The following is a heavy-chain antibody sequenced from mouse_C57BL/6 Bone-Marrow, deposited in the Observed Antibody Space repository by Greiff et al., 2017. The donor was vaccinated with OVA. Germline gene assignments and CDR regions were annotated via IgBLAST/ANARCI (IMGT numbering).Heavy chain of an antibody. CDR3: SSTAYAMDY. J-gene: IGHJ4*01. CDR1: GFTIKDDY. Sequence: EVQLQQPGAELVRPGASVTLSCTASGFTIKDDYMHWVKQRPEQGLEWIGWIDPENGDTEYAPKFKGKATIPADTSSNTAYLQLSSLTSEDTAVNYCSSTAYAMDYWGQGTSVTVSS. V-gene: IGHV14-4*01. CDR2: IDPENGDT. D-gene: IGHD3-1*01.